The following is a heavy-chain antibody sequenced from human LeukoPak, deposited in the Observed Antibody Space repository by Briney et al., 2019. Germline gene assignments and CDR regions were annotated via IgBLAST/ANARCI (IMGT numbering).Heavy chain of an antibody. CDR3: ARGLFYYGSGSHYFDF. Sequence: PSETLSLTCTVSGGSIRNYYWSWIRQPPGKGLEWIGYIYYTENTNYNPSLKSRVTISVDTSKNQFSLKVSSVTAADTAVYYCARGLFYYGSGSHYFDFWGRGTPVTVSS. CDR1: GGSIRNYY. J-gene: IGHJ4*02. CDR2: IYYTENT. V-gene: IGHV4-59*01. D-gene: IGHD3-10*01.